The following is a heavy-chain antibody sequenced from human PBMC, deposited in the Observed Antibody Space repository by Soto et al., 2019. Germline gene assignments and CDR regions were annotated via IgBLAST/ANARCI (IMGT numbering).Heavy chain of an antibody. D-gene: IGHD1-1*01. Sequence: EVQLVESGGGLVKPGGSLRLSCAASGFTFSNAWMNWVRQAPGKGLEWVGRIKSKTDGGTTDYAAPVKGRFTISRDDSKNTLYLQMNSLKTENTAVYYCTTLTRLERGDYYYDGMDAWGQGTTVTVSS. CDR2: IKSKTDGGTT. V-gene: IGHV3-15*07. CDR1: GFTFSNAW. J-gene: IGHJ6*02. CDR3: TTLTRLERGDYYYDGMDA.